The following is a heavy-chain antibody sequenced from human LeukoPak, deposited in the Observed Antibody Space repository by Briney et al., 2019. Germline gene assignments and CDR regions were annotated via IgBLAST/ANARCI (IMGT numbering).Heavy chain of an antibody. J-gene: IGHJ3*02. CDR1: GGSIRGYY. CDR3: ARRAGIAADDAFDI. Sequence: PSETLSLTCTVSGGSIRGYYWSWIRQPPGKGLEWIGYIYYSGSTNYNPSLKSRVTISVDTSKNQFSLKLSSVTAADTAVYYCARRAGIAADDAFDIWGQGTMVTVSS. V-gene: IGHV4-59*08. D-gene: IGHD6-13*01. CDR2: IYYSGST.